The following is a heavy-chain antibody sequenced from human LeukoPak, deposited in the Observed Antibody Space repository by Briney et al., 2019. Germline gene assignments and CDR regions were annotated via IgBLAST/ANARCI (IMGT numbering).Heavy chain of an antibody. CDR3: ARDDGYCSSTSCHGIDY. CDR2: ISSTSSTI. CDR1: GFTFSSYS. D-gene: IGHD2-2*01. Sequence: GGSLRLSCAASGFTFSSYSMNWVRQAPGKGLEWVSYISSTSSTIYYADSVKGRFTISRDNAKNSLYLQMNSLRAEDTAVYYCARDDGYCSSTSCHGIDYWGQGTLVTVSS. V-gene: IGHV3-48*01. J-gene: IGHJ4*02.